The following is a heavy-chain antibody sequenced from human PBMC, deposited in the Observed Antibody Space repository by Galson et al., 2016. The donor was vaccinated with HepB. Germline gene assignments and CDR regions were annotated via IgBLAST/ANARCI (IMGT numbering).Heavy chain of an antibody. CDR2: ISGTGAYI. Sequence: SLRLSCAASGITFSRSTMNWVRQAPGKGLEWVSSISGTGAYIYYADSVKGRFTISRDNAKNSLYLQMNSLRAEDTAVYYCARGSYWLLQHGDYFDYWGQGTLVTVSS. V-gene: IGHV3-21*01. CDR3: ARGSYWLLQHGDYFDY. J-gene: IGHJ4*02. CDR1: GITFSRST. D-gene: IGHD1-26*01.